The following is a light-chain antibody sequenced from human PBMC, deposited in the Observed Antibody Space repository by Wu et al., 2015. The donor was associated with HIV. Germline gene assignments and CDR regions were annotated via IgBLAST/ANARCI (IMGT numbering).Light chain of an antibody. CDR3: QQYGTSPYT. J-gene: IGKJ2*01. Sequence: EIVLTQSPGTLSLSPGERATLSCRASQSVSSSYLAWYQQKPGQAPRLLIYGASSRATGIPDRFSGSGSGTDFILSISRLEPEDSAVYYCQQYGTSPYTFGQGTKLEIK. CDR2: GAS. CDR1: QSVSSSY. V-gene: IGKV3-20*01.